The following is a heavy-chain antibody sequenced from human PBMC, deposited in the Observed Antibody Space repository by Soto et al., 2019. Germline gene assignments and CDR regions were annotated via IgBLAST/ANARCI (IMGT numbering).Heavy chain of an antibody. V-gene: IGHV4-4*02. CDR2: AHHSGRT. CDR3: ARSEATALDY. J-gene: IGHJ4*02. Sequence: QVQLQESGPGLVKPSGTLSLTCTVSGDSMSSSNGWNWVRQPPGKGLEWIGEAHHSGRTNYNPSLKSRVTISVDRSQNHFSLQMTSVTAADTAVYYCARSEATALDYWGQGTLVTVSS. CDR1: GDSMSSSNG.